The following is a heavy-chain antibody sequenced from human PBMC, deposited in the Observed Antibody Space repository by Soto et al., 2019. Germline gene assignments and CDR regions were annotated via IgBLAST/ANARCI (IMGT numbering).Heavy chain of an antibody. J-gene: IGHJ6*02. CDR3: ARDSLPNYDFWSGTTDYYYGMDV. V-gene: IGHV4-39*02. Sequence: PSETLSLTCTVSGGSISSSSNHWGWIRQPPGKGLEWIGNIYYSENTYYNPSLKSRVTISVDTSKNQFSLRLTSVTAADTAVYYCARDSLPNYDFWSGTTDYYYGMDVWGQGTTVTVSS. CDR2: IYYSENT. D-gene: IGHD3-3*01. CDR1: GGSISSSSNH.